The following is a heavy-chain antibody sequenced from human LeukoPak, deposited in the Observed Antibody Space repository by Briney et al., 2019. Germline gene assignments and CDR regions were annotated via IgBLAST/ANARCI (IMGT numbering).Heavy chain of an antibody. Sequence: PGGSLRLSCAASGFTFSSYGMHWVRQAPGKGLEWVAVISYDGSNKYYADSVKGRFTISRDNSKNTLYLQMNSLRAEDTAVYYCAKDLTRDDIFYWLFYYWGQGTLVTVSS. V-gene: IGHV3-30*18. CDR3: AKDLTRDDIFYWLFYY. CDR1: GFTFSSYG. CDR2: ISYDGSNK. D-gene: IGHD3-9*01. J-gene: IGHJ4*02.